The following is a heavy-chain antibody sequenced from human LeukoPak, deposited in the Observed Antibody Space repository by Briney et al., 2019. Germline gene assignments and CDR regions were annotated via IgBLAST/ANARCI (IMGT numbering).Heavy chain of an antibody. V-gene: IGHV3-48*03. Sequence: GGSLRLSCAASGFSISTYWIHWVRQAPGKGLEWISYISISGSTIYYADSVRGRFTISRDNVYNSVYLQMNSLRAEDTAVYYCARGFKGFGRFYNNYVFDYWGQGTLVTVSS. CDR2: ISISGSTI. CDR3: ARGFKGFGRFYNNYVFDY. D-gene: IGHD4-11*01. J-gene: IGHJ4*02. CDR1: GFSISTYW.